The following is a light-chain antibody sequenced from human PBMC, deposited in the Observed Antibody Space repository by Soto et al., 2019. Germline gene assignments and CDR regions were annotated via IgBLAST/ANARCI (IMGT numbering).Light chain of an antibody. J-gene: IGKJ5*01. CDR3: QHYDHLPIT. V-gene: IGKV1-33*01. Sequence: DIQMTQSPSSLSASVGDRVTSTCQASQDITNYLNWYQQKPGKAPRLLLYDASSLETGVPSRFSGSGSGTDFTFTISSLQPEDIATYYCQHYDHLPITFGQGTRLEIK. CDR1: QDITNY. CDR2: DAS.